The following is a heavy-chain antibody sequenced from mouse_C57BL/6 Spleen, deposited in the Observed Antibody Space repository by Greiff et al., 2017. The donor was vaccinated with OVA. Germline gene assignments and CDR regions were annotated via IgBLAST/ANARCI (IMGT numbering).Heavy chain of an antibody. D-gene: IGHD1-1*01. J-gene: IGHJ3*01. CDR3: ARGYYGSSHPFAY. Sequence: VQGVESGTELVKPGASVKLSCKASGYTFTSYWMHWVKQRPGQGLEWIGNINPSNGGTNYNEKFKSKATLTVDKSSSTAYMQLSSLTSEDSAVYYCARGYYGSSHPFAYWGQGTLVTVSA. CDR2: INPSNGGT. V-gene: IGHV1-53*01. CDR1: GYTFTSYW.